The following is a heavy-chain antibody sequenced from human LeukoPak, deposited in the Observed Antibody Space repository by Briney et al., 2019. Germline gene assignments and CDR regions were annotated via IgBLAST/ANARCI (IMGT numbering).Heavy chain of an antibody. D-gene: IGHD6-13*01. Sequence: GGSLRLSCAASGFTFSRYGMHWVRQAPGKGLEWVAVISYDGSNKYYADSVKGRFTISRDNSKNTLYLQMNSLRAEDTAVYYCARDSSAAGTLDYWGQGTLVTVSS. CDR1: GFTFSRYG. V-gene: IGHV3-30*03. J-gene: IGHJ4*02. CDR3: ARDSSAAGTLDY. CDR2: ISYDGSNK.